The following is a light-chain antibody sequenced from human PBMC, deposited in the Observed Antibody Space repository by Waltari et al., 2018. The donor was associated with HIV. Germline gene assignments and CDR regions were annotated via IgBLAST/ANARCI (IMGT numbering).Light chain of an antibody. CDR2: DVS. J-gene: IGLJ1*01. Sequence: QSALTQPASVSGSPGQSLTISCTGTRRDVGGYNHVSWYQQPPAKAPKVTIYDVSNRPSGVSNRFSGSKSGNTASLTISGLQAEDEADYYCTSYTTINTYVFGTGTKVTVL. V-gene: IGLV2-14*03. CDR3: TSYTTINTYV. CDR1: RRDVGGYNH.